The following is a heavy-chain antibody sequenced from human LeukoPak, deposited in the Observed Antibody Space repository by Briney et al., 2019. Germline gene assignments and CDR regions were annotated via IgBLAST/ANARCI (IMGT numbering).Heavy chain of an antibody. CDR3: ARDLLLWFGELSGDSDY. Sequence: GGSLRLSCAASGFTFSSYGMHWVRQAPGKGLEWVAVIWYDGSHKYYADSVKGRFTISRDNSKNTLHLQMNSLRAEDTAVYYCARDLLLWFGELSGDSDYWGQGNLVTVSS. J-gene: IGHJ4*02. CDR1: GFTFSSYG. V-gene: IGHV3-33*01. D-gene: IGHD3-10*01. CDR2: IWYDGSHK.